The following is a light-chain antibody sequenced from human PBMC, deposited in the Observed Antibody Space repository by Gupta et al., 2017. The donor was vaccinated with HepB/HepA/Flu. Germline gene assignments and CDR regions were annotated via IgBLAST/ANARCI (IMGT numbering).Light chain of an antibody. J-gene: IGLJ2*01. CDR1: SSDVGGYNY. CDR2: DVS. V-gene: IGLV2-14*01. Sequence: QSALTQPASVSGSPGQSITISCTGTSSDVGGYNYVSWYQQHPGKAPKLMIYDVSNRPSGVSNRFSCSKSGNTASLTTSGLQAEDEADDYCSSYTSSSTLVVFGGGTKLTVL. CDR3: SSYTSSSTLVV.